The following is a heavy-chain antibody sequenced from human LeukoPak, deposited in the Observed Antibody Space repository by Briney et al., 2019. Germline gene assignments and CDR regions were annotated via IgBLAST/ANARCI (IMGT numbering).Heavy chain of an antibody. D-gene: IGHD3-22*01. V-gene: IGHV1-8*01. CDR1: GYTFTSYD. Sequence: ASVKVSCKASGYTFTSYDINWVRQATGQGLEWMGWMNPNSGNTGYAQKFQGRVTMTRNTSISTAHMELSSLRSEDTAVYYCARRPQDYYDSSGYYGPTYYYYGMDVWGHGTTVTVSS. CDR3: ARRPQDYYDSSGYYGPTYYYYGMDV. CDR2: MNPNSGNT. J-gene: IGHJ6*02.